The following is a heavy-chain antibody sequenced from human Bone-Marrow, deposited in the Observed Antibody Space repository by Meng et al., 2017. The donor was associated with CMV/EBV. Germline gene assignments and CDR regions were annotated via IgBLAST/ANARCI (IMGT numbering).Heavy chain of an antibody. V-gene: IGHV2-26*01. J-gene: IGHJ6*02. Sequence: SGPTLVKPTETLTLTCTVSGFSLSNARMGVSWIRQPPGKALEWLAHIFSNDEKSYSTSLKSRLTISKDTSKSQVVLTMTNMDPVDTATYYCAREIRDPLVMSYYYYGMDVWGQGTTVTVSS. D-gene: IGHD3-22*01. CDR1: GFSLSNARMG. CDR3: AREIRDPLVMSYYYYGMDV. CDR2: IFSNDEK.